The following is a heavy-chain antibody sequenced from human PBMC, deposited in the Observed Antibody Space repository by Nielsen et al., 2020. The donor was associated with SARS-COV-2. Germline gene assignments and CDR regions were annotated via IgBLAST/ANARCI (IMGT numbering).Heavy chain of an antibody. CDR2: ISYDGSNK. J-gene: IGHJ4*02. V-gene: IGHV3-30*04. Sequence: GESLKISCAASGFTFSSYAMHWVRQAPGKGLEWVAVISYDGSNKYYADSAKGRFTISRDNSKNTLYLQMNSLRAEDTAVYYCATDSSDYYWGQGTLVTVSS. D-gene: IGHD6-19*01. CDR1: GFTFSSYA. CDR3: ATDSSDYY.